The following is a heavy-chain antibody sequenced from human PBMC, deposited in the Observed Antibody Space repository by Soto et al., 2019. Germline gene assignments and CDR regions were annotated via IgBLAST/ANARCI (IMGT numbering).Heavy chain of an antibody. V-gene: IGHV4-39*01. Sequence: SEPLSPTCTVSGVSISNSSSYWGWIRRPPGKGLEWIGTIYYSGITYYNPSLKSPVTISVDTSKNQFSLKRTSVTAADTAVYYCARHGANWGQGTQVTVSS. CDR1: GVSISNSSSY. CDR3: ARHGAN. CDR2: IYYSGIT. D-gene: IGHD3-10*01. J-gene: IGHJ4*02.